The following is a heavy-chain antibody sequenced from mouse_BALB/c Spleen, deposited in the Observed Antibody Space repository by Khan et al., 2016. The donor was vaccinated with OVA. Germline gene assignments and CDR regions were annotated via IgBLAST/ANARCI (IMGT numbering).Heavy chain of an antibody. CDR2: ISPGSGDT. CDR1: GYTFTDYY. Sequence: QVQLQQSGAELARPGASVKLSCKASGYTFTDYYINWVKQRTGQGLEWIGEISPGSGDTYYNERCKGKATLTADKSSSTAYMQLSSLTSEASAVYFCARRNYFGYTFAYWGQGTLVTVSA. V-gene: IGHV1-77*01. J-gene: IGHJ3*01. CDR3: ARRNYFGYTFAY. D-gene: IGHD1-2*01.